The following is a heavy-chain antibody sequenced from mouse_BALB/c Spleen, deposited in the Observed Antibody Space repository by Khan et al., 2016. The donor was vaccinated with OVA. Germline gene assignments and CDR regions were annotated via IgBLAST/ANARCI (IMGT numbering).Heavy chain of an antibody. J-gene: IGHJ2*01. D-gene: IGHD4-1*01. Sequence: EVQLQESGPGLVKPSQSLSLTCTVTGYSITSDYVWNWIRQFPGNKLEWMGYISYSGSTSYNPSLKSRISITRDTSKNQFFLQLNSVTTEDTATYYGARWGNCYFDYWGQGTTLTVSS. CDR2: ISYSGST. CDR1: GYSITSDYV. CDR3: ARWGNCYFDY. V-gene: IGHV3-2*02.